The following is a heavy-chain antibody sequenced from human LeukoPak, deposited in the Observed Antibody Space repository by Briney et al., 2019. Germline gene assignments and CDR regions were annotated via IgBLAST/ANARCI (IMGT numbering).Heavy chain of an antibody. J-gene: IGHJ4*02. D-gene: IGHD6-19*01. V-gene: IGHV4-38-2*02. CDR2: IYHSGST. Sequence: SETLSLTCTVSGYSISSGYYWGWIRQPPGKGLEWIGSIYHSGSTYYNPSLKSRVTISVDTSKNQFSLKLSFVTAADTAVYYCARVLHLLGGWYPPFDYWGQGTLVTVSS. CDR1: GYSISSGYY. CDR3: ARVLHLLGGWYPPFDY.